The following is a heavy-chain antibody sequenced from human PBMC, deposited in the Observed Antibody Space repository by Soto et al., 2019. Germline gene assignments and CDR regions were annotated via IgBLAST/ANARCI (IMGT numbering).Heavy chain of an antibody. V-gene: IGHV3-30*18. CDR2: ISSDGKTK. D-gene: IGHD6-19*01. J-gene: IGHJ4*01. Sequence: PGGSLRLSCVASGFAFSYYGIHWVRQAPGKGLEWVGVISSDGKTKYYADSVKGRFTISGDNSKNTLFLQMDSLRPEDTAVYYCAKEIAVAGDLDYWGHGTLVTVSS. CDR1: GFAFSYYG. CDR3: AKEIAVAGDLDY.